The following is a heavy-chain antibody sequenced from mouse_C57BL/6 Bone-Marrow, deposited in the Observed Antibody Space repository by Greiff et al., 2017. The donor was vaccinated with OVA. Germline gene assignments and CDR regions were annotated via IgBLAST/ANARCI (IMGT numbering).Heavy chain of an antibody. CDR1: GYTFTSYW. J-gene: IGHJ1*03. CDR2: IYPGSGST. V-gene: IGHV1-55*01. Sequence: QVQLQQPGAELVKPGASVKMSCKASGYTFTSYWITWVKQRPGQGLEWIGDIYPGSGSTNYNEKFKSKATLTVDTSSSTAYMQLSSLTSEDSAVYYCARDSETVWYFDVWGTGTTGTVSS. D-gene: IGHD1-1*01. CDR3: ARDSETVWYFDV.